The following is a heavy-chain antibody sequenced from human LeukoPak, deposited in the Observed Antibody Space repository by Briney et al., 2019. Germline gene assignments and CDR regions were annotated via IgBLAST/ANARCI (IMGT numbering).Heavy chain of an antibody. D-gene: IGHD3-10*01. J-gene: IGHJ4*02. V-gene: IGHV3-7*01. Sequence: GSLRLSCAASGFTFSSYWRSWVRQAPEKGLEWVAAIKQDGSEKYYVDSVKGRFTISRDNAKNSLYLQMNSLRAEDTAVYYCARDDYYGSGTYNYWGQGTLVTVSS. CDR3: ARDDYYGSGTYNY. CDR1: GFTFSSYW. CDR2: IKQDGSEK.